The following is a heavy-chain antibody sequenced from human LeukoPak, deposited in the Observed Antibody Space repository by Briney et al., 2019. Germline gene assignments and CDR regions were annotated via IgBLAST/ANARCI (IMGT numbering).Heavy chain of an antibody. Sequence: GGSLSLSCAASGFTFSSYAMSWVRQAPGKGLEWVSSISGSGTNTYYADSVKDRFTISRDNSRNLLFLQMSSLRVEDTAVYYCAKRRHYYGSGDYYRDPWGQGTLVTVSS. CDR1: GFTFSSYA. CDR3: AKRRHYYGSGDYYRDP. D-gene: IGHD3-10*01. V-gene: IGHV3-23*01. CDR2: ISGSGTNT. J-gene: IGHJ5*02.